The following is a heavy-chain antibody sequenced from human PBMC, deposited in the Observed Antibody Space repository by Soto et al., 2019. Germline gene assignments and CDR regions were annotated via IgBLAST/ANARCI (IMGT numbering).Heavy chain of an antibody. J-gene: IGHJ4*02. V-gene: IGHV3-9*01. CDR1: GFTFDDHA. D-gene: IGHD6-13*01. CDR3: AKDHGGRCWYGGIDY. CDR2: VNWNSRSI. Sequence: EVQLVESGGGLVQPGRSLRLSCAASGFTFDDHAMHWVRQAPGKGLEWVSGVNWNSRSIDYADSVKGRFTISRDNAKNSLYLQMNRLRPEDTALYYCAKDHGGRCWYGGIDYWGQGTLLTVSS.